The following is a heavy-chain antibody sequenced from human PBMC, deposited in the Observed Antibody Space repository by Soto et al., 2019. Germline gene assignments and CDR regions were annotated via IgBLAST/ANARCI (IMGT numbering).Heavy chain of an antibody. J-gene: IGHJ3*02. D-gene: IGHD1-1*01. CDR3: ARRPQPYGDAFDI. CDR2: INPNSGGT. Sequence: SVKVSCKASGYTFTGYYMHWVRQAPGQGLEWMGWINPNSGGTNYAQKFQGRVTMTRDTSISTAYMELSRLRSDDTAVYYCARRPQPYGDAFDIWGQGTMVTVSS. CDR1: GYTFTGYY. V-gene: IGHV1-2*02.